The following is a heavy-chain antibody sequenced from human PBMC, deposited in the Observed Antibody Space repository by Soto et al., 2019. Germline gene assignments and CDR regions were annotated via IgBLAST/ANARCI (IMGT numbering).Heavy chain of an antibody. J-gene: IGHJ6*02. CDR1: GFTVSNNY. Sequence: GGSLRLSCAASGFTVSNNYMSWVRQAPGKGLEWVSVIYSGGSTYYADSVKGRFTISRDNSKNTLYLQMNSLRVDDTAVYYCARDGDSNYDYYGMDVWGQGTTVTVSS. CDR3: ARDGDSNYDYYGMDV. V-gene: IGHV3-53*01. CDR2: IYSGGST. D-gene: IGHD4-4*01.